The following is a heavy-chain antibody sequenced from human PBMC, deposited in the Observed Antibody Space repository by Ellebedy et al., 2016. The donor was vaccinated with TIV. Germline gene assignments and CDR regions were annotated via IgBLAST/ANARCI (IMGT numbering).Heavy chain of an antibody. CDR3: ARERYFGSGSSNWFDP. D-gene: IGHD3-10*01. CDR1: GGSISSYY. V-gene: IGHV4-4*07. Sequence: SETLSLTCTVSGGSISSYYWSWIRQPAGQGLEWIGRLYTSGSTNYNPSLKSRVTMSVDTSKNQFSLKLSSVTAADTAVYYCARERYFGSGSSNWFDPWGQGTLVTVSS. CDR2: LYTSGST. J-gene: IGHJ5*02.